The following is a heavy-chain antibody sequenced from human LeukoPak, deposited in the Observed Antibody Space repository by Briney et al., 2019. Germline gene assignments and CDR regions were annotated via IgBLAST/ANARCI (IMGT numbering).Heavy chain of an antibody. CDR3: AKDATTVVTFFDY. CDR1: GFTFSSYA. J-gene: IGHJ4*02. Sequence: GGSLRLSCAASGFTFSSYAMNWVRQAPGKGLEWVSGISASGGSTYYADSVKGRFTISRDNSKNTLHLQMNSLRAEDTAIYYCAKDATTVVTFFDYWGQGTLVTVSS. D-gene: IGHD4-23*01. V-gene: IGHV3-23*01. CDR2: ISASGGST.